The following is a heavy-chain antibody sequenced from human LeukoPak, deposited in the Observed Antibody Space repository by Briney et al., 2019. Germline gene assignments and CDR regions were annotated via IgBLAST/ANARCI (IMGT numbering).Heavy chain of an antibody. CDR2: INPNSGGT. V-gene: IGHV1-2*02. CDR3: ARDRPYCSSTSCPLYYYYMDV. D-gene: IGHD2-2*01. J-gene: IGHJ6*03. Sequence: GASMKVSCKASGYTFTGYYMHWVRQAPGQGLEWMGWINPNSGGTNYAQKFQGRVTMTRDTYISTAYMELSRLRSDDTAVYYCARDRPYCSSTSCPLYYYYMDVWGKGTTVTVSS. CDR1: GYTFTGYY.